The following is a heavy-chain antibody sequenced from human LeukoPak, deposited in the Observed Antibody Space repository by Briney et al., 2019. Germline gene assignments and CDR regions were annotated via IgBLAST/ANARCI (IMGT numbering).Heavy chain of an antibody. CDR3: AKNGAYSGYDYIDY. D-gene: IGHD5-12*01. CDR1: GFTFSIYA. Sequence: GGSLRLSCAASGFTFSIYAMSWVRQAPGKGLEWVSVIRDRGDNTYYTAAVKGRFTVSRDNSRNTLYLQINSLRAEDTAVYYCAKNGAYSGYDYIDYWGQGTLVTVSS. J-gene: IGHJ4*02. V-gene: IGHV3-23*01. CDR2: IRDRGDNT.